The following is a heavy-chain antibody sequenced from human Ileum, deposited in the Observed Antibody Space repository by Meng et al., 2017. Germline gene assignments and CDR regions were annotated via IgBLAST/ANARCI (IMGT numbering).Heavy chain of an antibody. Sequence: GESLKISCAASGFTVYSNYMSWVRQAPGKGLEWVGRIRTNVNDYATAYAASVEGRFTISRDDSKDTAYLLMNSLKTEDTAVYYCSRGFYDTSAYYLAWGQGTLVTVSS. CDR3: SRGFYDTSAYYLA. J-gene: IGHJ5*02. CDR1: GFTVYSNY. V-gene: IGHV3-73*01. D-gene: IGHD3-22*01. CDR2: IRTNVNDYAT.